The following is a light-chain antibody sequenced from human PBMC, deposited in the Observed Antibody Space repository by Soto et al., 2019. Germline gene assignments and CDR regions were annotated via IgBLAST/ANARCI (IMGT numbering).Light chain of an antibody. V-gene: IGKV1-5*03. CDR2: KAS. J-gene: IGKJ1*01. CDR1: QSISTW. Sequence: DIQMTQSPSTLSASVGDRVTITCRASQSISTWLAWYQQKPGKAPKLLIFKASSLESGVPSRFSGSGSGTEFTLTISSLQPDDFETYYCQQYGNYPWTFGQGTKVDIK. CDR3: QQYGNYPWT.